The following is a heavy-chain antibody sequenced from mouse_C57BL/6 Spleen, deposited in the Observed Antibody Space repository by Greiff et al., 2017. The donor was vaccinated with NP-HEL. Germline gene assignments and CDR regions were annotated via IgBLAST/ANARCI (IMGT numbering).Heavy chain of an antibody. CDR2: IYPGDGDT. CDR3: ARFYGSSSFYAMDY. CDR1: GYAFSSYW. V-gene: IGHV1-80*01. D-gene: IGHD1-1*01. J-gene: IGHJ4*01. Sequence: LQESGAELVKPGASVKISCKASGYAFSSYWMNWVKQRPGKGLEWIGQIYPGDGDTNYNGKFKGKATLTADKSSSTAYMQLSSLTSEDSAVYFCARFYGSSSFYAMDYWGQGTSVTVSS.